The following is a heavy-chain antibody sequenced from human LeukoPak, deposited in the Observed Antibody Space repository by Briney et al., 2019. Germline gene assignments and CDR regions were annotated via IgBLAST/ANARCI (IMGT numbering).Heavy chain of an antibody. CDR2: IRSRAYGGTT. V-gene: IGHV3-49*03. Sequence: SGGSLGLSCTASGFTFGDYAMSWFRQAPGKGLEWVGFIRSRAYGGTTEYAASVKGRFSISREDSKSTAYLQMSSLKTEDTALYYCSRESGGRLDYYDSGRYVTAFDIWGQGTMVTVSS. CDR1: GFTFGDYA. J-gene: IGHJ3*02. D-gene: IGHD3-22*01. CDR3: SRESGGRLDYYDSGRYVTAFDI.